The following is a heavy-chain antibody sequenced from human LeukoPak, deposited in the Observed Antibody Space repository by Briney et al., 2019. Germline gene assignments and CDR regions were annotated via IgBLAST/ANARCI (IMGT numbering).Heavy chain of an antibody. J-gene: IGHJ6*03. CDR3: ARGGSSSWYGWGYYYYYMDV. CDR2: ISAYNGNT. Sequence: ASVKVSCKASGYTFTSYGISWVRQAPGQGLEWMGWISAYNGNTNYAQKLQGRVTMTTDTSTSTAYMELRSLRSDDTAVYYCARGGSSSWYGWGYYYYYMDVWGKGTTVTISS. V-gene: IGHV1-18*01. D-gene: IGHD6-13*01. CDR1: GYTFTSYG.